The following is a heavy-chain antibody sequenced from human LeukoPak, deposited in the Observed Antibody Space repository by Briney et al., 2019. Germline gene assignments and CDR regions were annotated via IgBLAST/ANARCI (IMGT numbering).Heavy chain of an antibody. J-gene: IGHJ6*02. D-gene: IGHD3-22*01. V-gene: IGHV4-59*12. CDR3: ARVSFPKRITMIVVVNYGMDV. CDR1: TDSISSYY. Sequence: PSETLSLTCTVSTDSISSYYWSWIRQPPGKGLEWIGYIYYSGSTNYNPSLKSRVTISVDTSKNQFSLKLSSVTAADTAVYYCARVSFPKRITMIVVVNYGMDVWGQGTTVTVSS. CDR2: IYYSGST.